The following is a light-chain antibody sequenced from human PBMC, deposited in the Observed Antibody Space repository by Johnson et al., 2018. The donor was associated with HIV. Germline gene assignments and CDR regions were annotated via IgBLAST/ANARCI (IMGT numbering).Light chain of an antibody. CDR1: SSNIGNNY. Sequence: QSVLTQPPSVSAAPGQKVTISCSGSSSNIGNNYVSWYQQLPGTAPKLLIYDNDKRPSGIPDRFSGSKSGTSATLGITGLQTGDEADYYCGTWDSGLGALYVFGSGTKFTVL. J-gene: IGLJ1*01. CDR3: GTWDSGLGALYV. V-gene: IGLV1-51*01. CDR2: DND.